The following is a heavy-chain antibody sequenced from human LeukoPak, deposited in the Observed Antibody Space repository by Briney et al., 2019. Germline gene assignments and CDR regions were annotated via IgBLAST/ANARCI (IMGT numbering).Heavy chain of an antibody. CDR3: ARRGAMVRGVIRGYFDY. J-gene: IGHJ4*02. CDR2: IYYSGST. D-gene: IGHD3-10*01. V-gene: IGHV4-39*01. Sequence: SETLSLTCTVSGGSISSSSYYWGWIRQPPGKGLEWIGSIYYSGSTYYNPSLKSRVTISVDTSKNQFSLKLSSVTVADTAVFYCARRGAMVRGVIRGYFDYWGQGTLVTVSS. CDR1: GGSISSSSYY.